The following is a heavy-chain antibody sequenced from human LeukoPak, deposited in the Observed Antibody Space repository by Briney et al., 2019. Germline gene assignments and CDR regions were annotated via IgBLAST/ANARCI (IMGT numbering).Heavy chain of an antibody. Sequence: GESLKISCKGSGYSFTSYWIGWVRQMPGKGLEWMGNIYPGDSDARYSPSFQGQVTISADKSIRTAYLQWSSLKASDTPMYYCARRYCSSASCYEWDYWGQGTLVTVSS. D-gene: IGHD2-2*01. CDR1: GYSFTSYW. J-gene: IGHJ4*02. V-gene: IGHV5-51*01. CDR2: IYPGDSDA. CDR3: ARRYCSSASCYEWDY.